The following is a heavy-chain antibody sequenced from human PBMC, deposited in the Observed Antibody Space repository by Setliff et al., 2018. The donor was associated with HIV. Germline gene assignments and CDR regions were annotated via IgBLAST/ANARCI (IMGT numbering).Heavy chain of an antibody. J-gene: IGHJ5*02. CDR3: ARGHLDYNYWEDIVGHWFDP. CDR2: MNPKSGNT. Sequence: ASVKVSCKASGYTFTSSDINWVRQAPGQGLAWMGWMNPKSGNTGYAQKFQGRVTMTSNTFIGTAYMELSSLTSEDTAVYYCARGHLDYNYWEDIVGHWFDPWGQGTLVTVSS. V-gene: IGHV1-8*02. CDR1: GYTFTSSD. D-gene: IGHD2-15*01.